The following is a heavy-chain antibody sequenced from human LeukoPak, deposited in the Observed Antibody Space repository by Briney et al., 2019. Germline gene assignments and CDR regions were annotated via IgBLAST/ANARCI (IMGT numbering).Heavy chain of an antibody. CDR2: IYSNGSTT. CDR3: ARDGSLPDY. CDR1: GFTLSSYC. Sequence: GGSLRLSCAASGFTLSSYCMHWLRQAPAKGLVWVSRIYSNGSTTSYADSVKGRLPTSRDNAKNTLYLQMHSLRAEDTAVYYCARDGSLPDYWGQGTLVTVSS. V-gene: IGHV3-74*01. J-gene: IGHJ4*02.